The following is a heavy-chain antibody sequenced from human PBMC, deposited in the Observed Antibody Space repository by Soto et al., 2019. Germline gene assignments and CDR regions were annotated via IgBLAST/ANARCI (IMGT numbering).Heavy chain of an antibody. CDR2: IVPVYTST. Sequence: QVHLVQSGAEVKKPGSSVKVSCKTSGGTFSSYTISGIRQAPGQGLEWLGGIVPVYTSTNYAQKFQGRITITADESTSTAYLELTGLRSDDTAIYYCAREFRVAAYSHWGPGTLVTVSS. CDR3: AREFRVAAYSH. J-gene: IGHJ4*01. V-gene: IGHV1-69*01. D-gene: IGHD6-19*01. CDR1: GGTFSSYT.